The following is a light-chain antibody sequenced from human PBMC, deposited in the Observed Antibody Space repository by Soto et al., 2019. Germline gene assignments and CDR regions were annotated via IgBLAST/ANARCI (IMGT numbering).Light chain of an antibody. Sequence: EIVLTQSPATLSLSPGERATLSCRASQNVSNHLPWYQQKPSQAPRLLIYDASNRATGIPARGSGSGSGTDFSLTISSLEPEDFAVYYCQQRRHWPTFGQGTRLDIK. CDR1: QNVSNH. CDR3: QQRRHWPT. V-gene: IGKV3-11*01. CDR2: DAS. J-gene: IGKJ5*01.